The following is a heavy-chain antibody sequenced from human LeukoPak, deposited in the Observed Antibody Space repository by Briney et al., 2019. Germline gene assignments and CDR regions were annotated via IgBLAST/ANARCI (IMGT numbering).Heavy chain of an antibody. CDR2: ISSSSSYI. CDR1: GFTLSSYS. D-gene: IGHD2-2*01. CDR3: ARVQGYCSSTSCQMGAFDI. Sequence: GGSLTLSCAASGFTLSSYSMNWVRQAPGKGLEWVSSISSSSSYIYYADSVKGRFTISRDNAKNSLYLQMNSLRAEDTAVYYCARVQGYCSSTSCQMGAFDIWGQGTMVTVSS. V-gene: IGHV3-21*01. J-gene: IGHJ3*02.